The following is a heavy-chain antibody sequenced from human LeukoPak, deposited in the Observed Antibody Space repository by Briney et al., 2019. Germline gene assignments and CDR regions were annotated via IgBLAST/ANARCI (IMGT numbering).Heavy chain of an antibody. V-gene: IGHV1-18*01. CDR2: VSAYNGGK. D-gene: IGHD6-19*01. Sequence: GASVKVSCKASGYTFTSYGISWVRQAPGQGFEWMGWVSAYNGGKRYAQNFQGRVTLTTDTPTSTAYMELRSLKSDDTAVYYCARDEQWLVDYWGQGTLVTVSS. CDR1: GYTFTSYG. J-gene: IGHJ4*02. CDR3: ARDEQWLVDY.